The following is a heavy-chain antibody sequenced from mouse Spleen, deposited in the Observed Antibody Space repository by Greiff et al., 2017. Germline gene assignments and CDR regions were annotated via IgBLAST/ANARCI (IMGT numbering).Heavy chain of an antibody. D-gene: IGHD2-4*01. Sequence: EVQLQESGGGLVQPGGSMKLSCVASGFTFSNYWMNWVRQSPEKGLEWVAQIRLKSGNYATHYAESVKGRFTISRDDSKSSVYLQMNNLRTEDTGIYYCTDYDPWYFDVWGAGTTVTVSS. CDR3: TDYDPWYFDV. J-gene: IGHJ1*01. CDR2: IRLKSGNYAT. V-gene: IGHV6-3*01. CDR1: GFTFSNYW.